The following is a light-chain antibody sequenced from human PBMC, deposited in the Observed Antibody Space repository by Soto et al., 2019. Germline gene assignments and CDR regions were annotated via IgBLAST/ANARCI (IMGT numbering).Light chain of an antibody. CDR3: MPALQTPT. J-gene: IGKJ2*01. CDR2: LGS. Sequence: DIVMTQSPLSLPVTPGEPASISCRSSQSLLHSNGYNYLDWYLQKPGQSPQLLIYLGSNRASGVPDRSSGSGSGTDFTLKSSRVEAEDVGFSYCMPALQTPTFG. V-gene: IGKV2-28*01. CDR1: QSLLHSNGYNY.